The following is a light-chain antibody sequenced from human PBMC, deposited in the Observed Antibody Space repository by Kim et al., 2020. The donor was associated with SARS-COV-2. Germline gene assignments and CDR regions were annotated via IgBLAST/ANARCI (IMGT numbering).Light chain of an antibody. J-gene: IGKJ2*01. CDR1: QSISHY. Sequence: SASVGDRVTITCRASQSISHYLNWYQQKPGKGPNLLIYAASSLQSGVPERFSGSGSGTDFTLTISSLQPEDFATYYCQQSYRTPYTFGQGTKLEIK. V-gene: IGKV1-39*01. CDR3: QQSYRTPYT. CDR2: AAS.